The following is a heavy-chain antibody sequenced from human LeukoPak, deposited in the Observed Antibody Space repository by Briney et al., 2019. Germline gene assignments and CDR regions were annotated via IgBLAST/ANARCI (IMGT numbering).Heavy chain of an antibody. CDR2: IYVGDSGT. CDR1: GYSFTSYW. CDR3: ARRSERAVAAYAFDI. J-gene: IGHJ3*02. D-gene: IGHD6-19*01. V-gene: IGHV5-51*01. Sequence: GESLKISCTGSGYSFTSYWIGWVRQMPGKGLKWMGIIYVGDSGTRYSPSFQGQVTISADKSISTAYLQLSSLKASDTAMYYCARRSERAVAAYAFDIWGQGTMVTVSS.